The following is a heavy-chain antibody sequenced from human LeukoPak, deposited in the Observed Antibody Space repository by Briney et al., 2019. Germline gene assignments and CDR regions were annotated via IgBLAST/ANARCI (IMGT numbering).Heavy chain of an antibody. CDR3: ARSTGSYFYFDY. CDR2: IYYSGST. D-gene: IGHD1-26*01. CDR1: GGSISSYY. V-gene: IGHV4-59*01. J-gene: IGHJ4*02. Sequence: SETLSLTCTVSGGSISSYYWSWIRQPPGKGLEWIGYIYYSGSTNYNPSLTRRVTISVDTSKIQFSLKLSSVTAADTAVYYCARSTGSYFYFDYWGQGTLATVSS.